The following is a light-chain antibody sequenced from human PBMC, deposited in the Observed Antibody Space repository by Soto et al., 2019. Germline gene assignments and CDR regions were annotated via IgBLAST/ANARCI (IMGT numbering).Light chain of an antibody. CDR2: DDN. CDR1: NIGSKS. V-gene: IGLV3-21*02. Sequence: SYDLTQPPSVSVAPGQTARISCGGNNIGSKSVHWFQQKPDQAPVLVVYDDNDRPSGIPERFSGSNSGNTATLTISRVEAGDEADYYCQVWDSISDHFVFGTGTKLTVL. CDR3: QVWDSISDHFV. J-gene: IGLJ1*01.